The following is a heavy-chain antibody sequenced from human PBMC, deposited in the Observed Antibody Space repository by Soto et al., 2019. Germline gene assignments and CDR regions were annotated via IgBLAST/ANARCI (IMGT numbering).Heavy chain of an antibody. J-gene: IGHJ4*02. V-gene: IGHV3-11*01. CDR2: ISSSGSST. CDR1: GFTFGDYY. D-gene: IGHD1-26*01. Sequence: QVQLVESGGGLVKPGGSLRLSCAASGFTFGDYYMSWIRQAPGKGLEWVSYISSSGSSTYYVDSVRGRFTISRDNAKNLLYLKMDSRGAEDTAVYYCARAGAALPAAWYWGQGTLVTVSS. CDR3: ARAGAALPAAWY.